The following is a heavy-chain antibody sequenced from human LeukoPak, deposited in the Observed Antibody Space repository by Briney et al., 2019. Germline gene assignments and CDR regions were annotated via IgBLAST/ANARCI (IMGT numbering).Heavy chain of an antibody. Sequence: GASVKVSCKASGFTFTSSAMQWVRQARGQRLERIGWIVVGSGNTNYAQKFQERVTITRDMSTSTAYMELSSLRSEDTAVYYCAADYYDSSGYHSDYWGQGTLVTVSS. V-gene: IGHV1-58*02. CDR2: IVVGSGNT. CDR1: GFTFTSSA. J-gene: IGHJ4*02. CDR3: AADYYDSSGYHSDY. D-gene: IGHD3-22*01.